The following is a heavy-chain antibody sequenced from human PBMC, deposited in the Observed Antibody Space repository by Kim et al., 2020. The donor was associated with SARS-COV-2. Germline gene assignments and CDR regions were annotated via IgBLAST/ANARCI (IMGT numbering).Heavy chain of an antibody. Sequence: GGSLRLSCAASGFTFSSYAMHWVRQAPGKGLEWVALISYDGSDNYYADSVKGRFTISRDNSKSTVYLQLDSLRAEDTAVYECAKGGIVRTNNWFDPWGQG. CDR3: AKGGIVRTNNWFDP. D-gene: IGHD1-26*01. J-gene: IGHJ5*02. V-gene: IGHV3-30*18. CDR1: GFTFSSYA. CDR2: ISYDGSDN.